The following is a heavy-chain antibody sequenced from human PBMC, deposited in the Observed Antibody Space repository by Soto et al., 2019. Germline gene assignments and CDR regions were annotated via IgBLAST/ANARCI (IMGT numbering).Heavy chain of an antibody. CDR1: GDSISNKNYH. D-gene: IGHD2-8*01. V-gene: IGHV4-39*01. CDR3: ASLTNGRPGDS. Sequence: SDTLSLTCTVSGDSISNKNYHWGWTRQPPGKWLEWIGTVYSNGHTYHNPSLKSRLAMAVDTSKNQFSLSLISVTAADTAVYFRASLTNGRPGDSWGQGTLVTVSS. CDR2: VYSNGHT. J-gene: IGHJ4*02.